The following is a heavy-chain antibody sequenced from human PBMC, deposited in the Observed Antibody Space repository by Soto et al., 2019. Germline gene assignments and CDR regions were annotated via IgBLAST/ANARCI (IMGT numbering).Heavy chain of an antibody. CDR2: ISYDGSNK. CDR3: AKDIGDYYGSGSYGPSDY. V-gene: IGHV3-30*18. D-gene: IGHD3-10*01. CDR1: GFTFSSYG. J-gene: IGHJ4*02. Sequence: GGSLRLSCAASGFTFSSYGMHWVRQAPGKGLEWVAVISYDGSNKYYADSVKGRFTISRDNSKNTLYLQMNSLRAEDTAVYYCAKDIGDYYGSGSYGPSDYWGQGTLVTVSS.